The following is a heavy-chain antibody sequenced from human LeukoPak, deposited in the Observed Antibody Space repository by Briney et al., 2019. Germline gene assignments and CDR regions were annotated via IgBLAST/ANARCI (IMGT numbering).Heavy chain of an antibody. CDR3: ARDRGYGDYASYFDY. CDR1: EFIFSSYE. D-gene: IGHD4-17*01. CDR2: ISGSGNII. Sequence: GGSLRLSCIASEFIFSSYEMNWVRQAPGKGLEWVSYISGSGNIIYYADSVKGRFTISRDNSKNTLYLQMNSLRAEDTAVYYCARDRGYGDYASYFDYWGQGTLVTVSS. J-gene: IGHJ4*02. V-gene: IGHV3-48*03.